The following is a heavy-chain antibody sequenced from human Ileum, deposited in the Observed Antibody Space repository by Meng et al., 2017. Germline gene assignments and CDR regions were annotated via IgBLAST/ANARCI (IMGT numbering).Heavy chain of an antibody. CDR2: IYYTGKT. D-gene: IGHD6-19*01. CDR3: ARGAGWYPH. J-gene: IGHJ4*02. Sequence: SETLSLTCTVPGGSISSDYWSWLRQPPGKGLEWIGYIYYTGKTNYNPSLKSRVAISVDTSKNQFSLKLNSVTAADTAVYYCARGAGWYPHWGQGTLVTVSS. V-gene: IGHV4-59*01. CDR1: GGSISSDY.